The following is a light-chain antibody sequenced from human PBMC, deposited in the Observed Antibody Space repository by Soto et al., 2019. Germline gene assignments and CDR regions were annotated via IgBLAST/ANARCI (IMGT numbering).Light chain of an antibody. CDR2: AAS. J-gene: IGKJ1*01. CDR1: QGISHY. Sequence: DIPMTQSPSSLSASVGDRVTITCRASQGISHYLAWYQQRPGKVPKLLIYAASTLQSGVPSRFSGSGSGTDFTLTISSLQPEDVATYYCQKCNSAPWSFGHGTKVEIK. V-gene: IGKV1-27*01. CDR3: QKCNSAPWS.